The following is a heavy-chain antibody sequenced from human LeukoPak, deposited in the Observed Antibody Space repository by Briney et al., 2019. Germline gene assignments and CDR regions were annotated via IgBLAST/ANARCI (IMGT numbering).Heavy chain of an antibody. CDR1: GGSIISYY. Sequence: SAPLSLPCTVSGGSIISYYWSWIRQPPGKGLEWIGYIYYSGSTYYNPSLKSRVTISVDTSKNQFSLKLSSVTAADTAVYYCARDDSGYSGFDPWGQGTLVTVSS. CDR2: IYYSGST. D-gene: IGHD3-22*01. J-gene: IGHJ5*02. CDR3: ARDDSGYSGFDP. V-gene: IGHV4-59*12.